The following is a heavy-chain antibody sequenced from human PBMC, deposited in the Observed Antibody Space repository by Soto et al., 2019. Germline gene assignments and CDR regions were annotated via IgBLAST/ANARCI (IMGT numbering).Heavy chain of an antibody. CDR1: GGTFSSYA. CDR2: IIPIFGTA. D-gene: IGHD5-12*01. Sequence: QVQLVQSGAEVKKPGSSVKVSCKASGGTFSSYAISWVRQAPGQGLEWMGGIIPIFGTANYAQKFQGRVTITADESTSPAYMELSSLRSEDTAVYYCARGGRGYSGYETPSSWFDPWGQGTLVTVSS. V-gene: IGHV1-69*01. CDR3: ARGGRGYSGYETPSSWFDP. J-gene: IGHJ5*02.